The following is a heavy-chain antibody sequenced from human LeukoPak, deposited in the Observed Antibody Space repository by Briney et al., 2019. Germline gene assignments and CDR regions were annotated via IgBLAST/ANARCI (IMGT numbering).Heavy chain of an antibody. CDR3: AKAAVSGSYGQDAFDI. Sequence: QAGGSLRLSCAASGFTFSSYSMNWVRQAPGKGLEWVSAISGSGGSTYYADSVKGRFTISRDNSKNTLYLHMNSLRAEDTAVYYCAKAAVSGSYGQDAFDIWGQGTMVTVSS. CDR1: GFTFSSYS. CDR2: ISGSGGST. J-gene: IGHJ3*02. V-gene: IGHV3-23*01. D-gene: IGHD1-26*01.